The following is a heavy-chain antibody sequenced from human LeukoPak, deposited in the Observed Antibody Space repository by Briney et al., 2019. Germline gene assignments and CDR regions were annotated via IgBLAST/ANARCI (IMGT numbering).Heavy chain of an antibody. V-gene: IGHV3-21*01. CDR3: ARDWTTVTPGDY. Sequence: GGSLRLSCAASGFTFSSYSMNWVRQAPGKGLEWVSSISSSSSYIYYADSVKGRFTISRDNAKNSLYLQMNSLRAEDTAVYYCARDWTTVTPGDYWGQGTLVTVSS. CDR1: GFTFSSYS. CDR2: ISSSSSYI. D-gene: IGHD4-17*01. J-gene: IGHJ4*02.